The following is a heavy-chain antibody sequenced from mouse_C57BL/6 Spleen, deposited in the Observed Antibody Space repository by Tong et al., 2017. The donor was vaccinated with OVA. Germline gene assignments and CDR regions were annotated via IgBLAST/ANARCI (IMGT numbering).Heavy chain of an antibody. CDR3: ASSLGPYFDY. J-gene: IGHJ2*01. Sequence: EVQLQESGGDLVKPGGSLKLSRAASGFTFSSYGMSWVRQTPDKRLEWVATISSGGSYTYYPDSVKGRFTISRDNAKNTLYLQMSSLKSEDTAMYYCASSLGPYFDYWGQGTTLTVSS. CDR2: ISSGGSYT. V-gene: IGHV5-6*01. CDR1: GFTFSSYG. D-gene: IGHD4-1*01.